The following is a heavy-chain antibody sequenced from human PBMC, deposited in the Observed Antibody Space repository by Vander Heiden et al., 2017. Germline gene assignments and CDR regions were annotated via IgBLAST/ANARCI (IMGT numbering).Heavy chain of an antibody. J-gene: IGHJ4*02. CDR3: AKCVVGSSRIDAFDY. Sequence: EVKLVESGGGLVQPGRSLRLYCPTPGFTLDDDAMHWVRQAPGKGLEWVSGISGNSGSIGYADSVKGRFTISRDNAKNSLYLQMNSLRAEDTALYYCAKCVVGSSRIDAFDYWGQGTLVTVSS. CDR2: ISGNSGSI. D-gene: IGHD6-13*01. CDR1: GFTLDDDA. V-gene: IGHV3-9*01.